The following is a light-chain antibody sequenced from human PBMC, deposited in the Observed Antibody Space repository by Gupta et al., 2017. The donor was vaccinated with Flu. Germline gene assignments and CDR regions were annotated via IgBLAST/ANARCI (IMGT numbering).Light chain of an antibody. CDR1: ISGSKF. J-gene: IGLJ1*01. CDR3: QVWDSTNYYV. V-gene: IGLV3-21*02. Sequence: PGVTATITCGGNISGSKFVRCYRHKPAHPTLLVLYDDDDRPAGIPDRISGSNAGNTATLTISRVEVGDDADYYCQVWDSTNYYVFGGGTKVTVL. CDR2: DDD.